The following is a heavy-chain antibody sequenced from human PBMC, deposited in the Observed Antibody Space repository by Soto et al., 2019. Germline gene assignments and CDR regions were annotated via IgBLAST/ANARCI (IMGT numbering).Heavy chain of an antibody. CDR2: INHSGST. V-gene: IGHV4-34*01. Sequence: SETLSLTFAVYDGSFSGYYWSWIRQPPGKGLEWIGEINHSGSTNYNPSLKSRVTISVDTSKNQFSLKLSSVTAADTAVYYCARERDGSGWYGGAFDIWGQGTMVTVSS. CDR1: DGSFSGYY. D-gene: IGHD6-19*01. CDR3: ARERDGSGWYGGAFDI. J-gene: IGHJ3*02.